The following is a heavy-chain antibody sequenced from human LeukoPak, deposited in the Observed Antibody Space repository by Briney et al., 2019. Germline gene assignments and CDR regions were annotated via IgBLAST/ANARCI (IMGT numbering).Heavy chain of an antibody. D-gene: IGHD2-15*01. CDR2: IIPIFGTA. CDR1: GGTFSSYA. J-gene: IGHJ4*02. Sequence: SVKVSCKASGGTFSSYAISWVRQAPGQGLEWMGGIIPIFGTANYAQKFQGRVTITADESTSAAYMELSSLRSEDTAVYYCAREGLYCSGGSCYLLGYFDYWGQGTLVTVSS. CDR3: AREGLYCSGGSCYLLGYFDY. V-gene: IGHV1-69*13.